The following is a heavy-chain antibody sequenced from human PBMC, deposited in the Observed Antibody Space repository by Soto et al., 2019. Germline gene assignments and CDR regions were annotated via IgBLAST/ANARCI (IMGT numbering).Heavy chain of an antibody. CDR2: TYYRSKWYN. V-gene: IGHV6-1*01. Sequence: SPTLSLTSAISGNSFSSNIAAWNWIRQSPSRGLEWLGRTYYRSKWYNDYAVSVKSRITINPDTSKNQFSLQLNSVTPEDTAVYFCARHYGSGGTGFDPWGQGTLVTVSS. J-gene: IGHJ5*02. CDR1: GNSFSSNIAA. CDR3: ARHYGSGGTGFDP. D-gene: IGHD3-10*01.